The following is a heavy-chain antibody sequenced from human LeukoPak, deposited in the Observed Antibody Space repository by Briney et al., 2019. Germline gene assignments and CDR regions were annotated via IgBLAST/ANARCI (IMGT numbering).Heavy chain of an antibody. CDR3: ARYSRGWYMMDF. J-gene: IGHJ6*04. CDR2: INSDGSST. V-gene: IGHV3-74*01. D-gene: IGHD6-19*01. CDR1: GFTFSNYW. Sequence: GGSLRLSCAASGFTFSNYWMHWARQAPGKGLVWVSRINSDGSSTTYADSVKGRFTISRDNARNTLHLQMNSLRAKNTAVYYCARYSRGWYMMDFRGKGTTVTVSS.